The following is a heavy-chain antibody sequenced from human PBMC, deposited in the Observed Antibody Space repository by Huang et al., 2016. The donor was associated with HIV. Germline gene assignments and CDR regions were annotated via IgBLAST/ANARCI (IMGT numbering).Heavy chain of an antibody. Sequence: QVHLVQSGAEVKKPGASVKVSCKASGYTFTNSDINGVRQAPGRGLECMGWMNPNTVNTGVAQSFQGRVTMTRKTSITTAYMELTSLTSEDTAVYYCARSAYGDLDYWGLGTLVIVSS. CDR2: MNPNTVNT. CDR3: ARSAYGDLDY. D-gene: IGHD4-17*01. J-gene: IGHJ4*02. CDR1: GYTFTNSD. V-gene: IGHV1-8*02.